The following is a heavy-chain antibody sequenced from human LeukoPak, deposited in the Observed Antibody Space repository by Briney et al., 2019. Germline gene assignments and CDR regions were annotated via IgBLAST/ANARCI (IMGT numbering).Heavy chain of an antibody. CDR1: GYTFTSNG. CDR2: ISTYNGNT. CDR3: ARERKQWLVSGGEFDYYYGMDV. V-gene: IGHV1-18*01. Sequence: GASVKVSCKASGYTFTSNGISWVRQAPGQGLEWVGWISTYNGNTNYAQKFQGRVTMTTDTSTSTAYMELRSLRSDDTAVYYCARERKQWLVSGGEFDYYYGMDVWGQGTTVTVSS. D-gene: IGHD6-19*01. J-gene: IGHJ6*02.